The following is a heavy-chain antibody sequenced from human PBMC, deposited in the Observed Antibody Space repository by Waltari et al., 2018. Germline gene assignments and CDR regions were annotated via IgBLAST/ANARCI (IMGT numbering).Heavy chain of an antibody. J-gene: IGHJ4*02. CDR3: ATWSSGDY. D-gene: IGHD6-19*01. Sequence: QVQLVQSGAEVKKPGASVKVSCKVSGYTLTELSMHWVRQAPGKGLEWMGGFDPEDGETIYAQKVQGRVTMTEETSTDTADMELSSLRSEDTAVYYCATWSSGDYWGQGTLVTVSS. CDR1: GYTLTELS. CDR2: FDPEDGET. V-gene: IGHV1-24*01.